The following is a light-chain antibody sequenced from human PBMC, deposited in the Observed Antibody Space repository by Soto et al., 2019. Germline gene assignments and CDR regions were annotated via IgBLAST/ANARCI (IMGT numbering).Light chain of an antibody. V-gene: IGKV3-20*01. CDR3: QQYGSSPRT. CDR1: QSLSSIY. CDR2: RTS. J-gene: IGKJ1*01. Sequence: MELRQTADTLFSSPGQKAKHSCRPSQSLSSIYFAWHQQKPGQAPRLLIYRTSSRATGIPDRFSGSESETDFTLTISRLEPDDSAVYYCQQYGSSPRTFGPRTKVDI.